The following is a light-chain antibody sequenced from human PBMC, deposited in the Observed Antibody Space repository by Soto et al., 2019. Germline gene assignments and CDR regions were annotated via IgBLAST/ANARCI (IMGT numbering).Light chain of an antibody. CDR2: GAA. Sequence: EVVLSQSPGTLSLSPGERATLSCRASQSVGSNFVAWYQEKPGQAPRLLIYGAASRATGSPDRFSGSGSGTDFTLTISRLEPEDFSVYYCRQYGRSLASAIGGGTKVDI. CDR1: QSVGSNF. CDR3: RQYGRSLASA. J-gene: IGKJ4*01. V-gene: IGKV3-20*01.